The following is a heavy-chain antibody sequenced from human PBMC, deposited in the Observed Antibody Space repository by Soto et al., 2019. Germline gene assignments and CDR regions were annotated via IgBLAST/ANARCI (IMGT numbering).Heavy chain of an antibody. CDR2: IHYSGATSFFP. J-gene: IGHJ1*01. CDR1: GGSMRNYF. CDR3: ASHNSYVLYS. V-gene: IGHV4-59*01. D-gene: IGHD2-15*01. Sequence: PEKLSHTCTVSGGSMRNYFWTWSRQPPGKGLEWIGYIHYSGATSFFPSYNPSLRGRVTISVDTSKNQFSLKMTSVTAADRAMYFCASHNSYVLYSWGRRTMITVSS.